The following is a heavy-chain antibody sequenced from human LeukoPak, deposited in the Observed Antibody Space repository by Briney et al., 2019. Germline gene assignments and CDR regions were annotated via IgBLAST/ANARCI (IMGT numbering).Heavy chain of an antibody. D-gene: IGHD6-13*01. Sequence: PGGSLRLSCAASGFTFSSSAMNWVRQAPGKGLEWVSSISGSGDSTYYADSVKGRFTISRDNSKNTLYLQMNSLRAEDTAVYYCARDSYSSSWYPHYYYYYYMDVWGKGTTVTVSS. CDR1: GFTFSSSA. J-gene: IGHJ6*03. V-gene: IGHV3-23*01. CDR2: ISGSGDST. CDR3: ARDSYSSSWYPHYYYYYYMDV.